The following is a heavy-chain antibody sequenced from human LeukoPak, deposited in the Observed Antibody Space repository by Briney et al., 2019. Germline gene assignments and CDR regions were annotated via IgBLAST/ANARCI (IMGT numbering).Heavy chain of an antibody. CDR1: GGSFSGYY. Sequence: PSETLSLTCAVYGGSFSGYYWSWIRQPPGKGLEWIGEINHSGSTNYNPSLKSRVTISVDTSKNQFSLKLSSVTAADTAVYYCARAPPQLTIFGVVSGYYYMDVWGKGTTVTVSS. CDR3: ARAPPQLTIFGVVSGYYYMDV. V-gene: IGHV4-34*01. CDR2: INHSGST. J-gene: IGHJ6*03. D-gene: IGHD3-3*01.